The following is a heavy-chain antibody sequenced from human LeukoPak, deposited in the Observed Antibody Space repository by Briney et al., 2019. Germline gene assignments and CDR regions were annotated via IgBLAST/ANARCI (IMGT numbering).Heavy chain of an antibody. CDR1: GGSITNSTYS. CDR2: ISSRTTTI. J-gene: IGHJ4*02. CDR3: VRDQTARFDY. D-gene: IGHD5-18*01. V-gene: IGHV3-48*02. Sequence: PSETLSLTCTVSGGSITNSTYSWGWVRQAPGKGLEWISYISSRTTTIYYADSVKGRFTISRDNAKNSLSLQMNSLRDEDTAVYYCVRDQTARFDYWGQGTLVTVSS.